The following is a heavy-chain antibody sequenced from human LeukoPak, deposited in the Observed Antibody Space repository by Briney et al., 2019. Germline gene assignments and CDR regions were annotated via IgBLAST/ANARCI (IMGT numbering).Heavy chain of an antibody. D-gene: IGHD3-3*01. CDR3: ARDQQYYDFWSGQTLPNYYYYGMDV. J-gene: IGHJ6*02. Sequence: GGSLRLSCAASGFTFSSYAMHWVRQAPGKGLEWVAVISYDGSNKYYADSVKGRFTISRDNSKNTLYLQMNSLRAEDTAVYYCARDQQYYDFWSGQTLPNYYYYGMDVWGQGTTVTVSS. CDR1: GFTFSSYA. V-gene: IGHV3-30-3*01. CDR2: ISYDGSNK.